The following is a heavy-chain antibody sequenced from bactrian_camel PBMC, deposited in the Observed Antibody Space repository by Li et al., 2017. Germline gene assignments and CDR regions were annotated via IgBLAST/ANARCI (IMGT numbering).Heavy chain of an antibody. J-gene: IGHJ4*01. V-gene: IGHV3S10*01. CDR3: AADPRGSGY. CDR1: GFAFNNYG. Sequence: QLVESGGGSVQPGETLRLSCAASGFAFNNYGMNWVRQAPGKGLEWVSRINSAGTLFNADSVKGRFTVSRDNAKNMVYLQMNSLKTEDTAVYHCAADPRGSGYWGQGTQVTVS. CDR2: INSAGTL. D-gene: IGHD3*01.